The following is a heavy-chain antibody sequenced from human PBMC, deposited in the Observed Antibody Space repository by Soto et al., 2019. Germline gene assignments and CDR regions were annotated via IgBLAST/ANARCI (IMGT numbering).Heavy chain of an antibody. D-gene: IGHD2-21*02. CDR3: ARSIGVVTALDY. J-gene: IGHJ4*02. Sequence: QVQLVQSGAEEKKPGASVKVSCKASGYTFTSYAMHWVRQAPGQRLEWMGWLNAGNGNTKYSQKFQGRVTITRDTSASTAYMELSSLRSEDTAVYYCARSIGVVTALDYWGQGTLVTVSS. CDR1: GYTFTSYA. V-gene: IGHV1-3*05. CDR2: LNAGNGNT.